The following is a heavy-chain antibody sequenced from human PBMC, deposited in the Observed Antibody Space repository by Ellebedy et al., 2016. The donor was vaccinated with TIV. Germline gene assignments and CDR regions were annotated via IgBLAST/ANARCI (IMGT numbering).Heavy chain of an antibody. Sequence: AASVKVSCKASGYTFTSYGISWVRQAPGQGLESLGWIDTNTGNPTYAQGFTGRFVFSLDTSVSTAYLQISSLKAEDTAVYYCARGGNGAWYVGDYWGQGTLVTVSS. CDR1: GYTFTSYG. D-gene: IGHD6-13*01. V-gene: IGHV7-4-1*02. J-gene: IGHJ4*02. CDR2: IDTNTGNP. CDR3: ARGGNGAWYVGDY.